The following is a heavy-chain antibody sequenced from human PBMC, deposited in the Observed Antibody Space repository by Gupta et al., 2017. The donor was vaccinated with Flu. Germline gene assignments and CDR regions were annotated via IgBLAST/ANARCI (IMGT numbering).Heavy chain of an antibody. CDR1: GFTFSSYG. CDR2: IWYDGSNK. CDR3: ASDPHSSSWYYY. J-gene: IGHJ4*02. Sequence: QVQLVESGGGVVQPGRSLRLSCAASGFTFSSYGMHWVRQAPGKGLEWVAVIWYDGSNKYYADSVKGRFTISRDNSKNTLYLQMNSLRAEDTAVYYCASDPHSSSWYYYWGQGTLVTVSS. D-gene: IGHD6-13*01. V-gene: IGHV3-33*01.